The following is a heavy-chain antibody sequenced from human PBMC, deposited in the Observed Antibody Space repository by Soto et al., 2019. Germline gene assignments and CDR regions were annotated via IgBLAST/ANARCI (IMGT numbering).Heavy chain of an antibody. J-gene: IGHJ5*02. V-gene: IGHV3-30*18. CDR1: GFTFSSYG. D-gene: IGHD3-3*01. CDR3: AKASGGYYSHDNWFDP. CDR2: ISYDGSNK. Sequence: PGESLKISCAASGFTFSSYGMHWVRQAPGKGLEWVAVISYDGSNKYYADSVKGRFTISRDNSKNTLYLQMNSLRAEDTAVYYCAKASGGYYSHDNWFDPWGRGTLVTVSS.